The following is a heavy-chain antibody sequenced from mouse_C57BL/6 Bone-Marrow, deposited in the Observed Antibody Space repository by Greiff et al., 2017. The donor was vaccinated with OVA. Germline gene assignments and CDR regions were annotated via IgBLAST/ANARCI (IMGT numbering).Heavy chain of an antibody. Sequence: EVKLVESGGGLVQPGGSLSLSCAASGFTFTDYYMSWVRQPPGKALEWLGFIRNKANGYTTEYSASVKGRFTISRDNSQSILYLQMNALRAEDSATYYCARSGRDAMDYWGQGTSVTVSS. CDR3: ARSGRDAMDY. J-gene: IGHJ4*01. V-gene: IGHV7-3*01. CDR2: IRNKANGYTT. CDR1: GFTFTDYY.